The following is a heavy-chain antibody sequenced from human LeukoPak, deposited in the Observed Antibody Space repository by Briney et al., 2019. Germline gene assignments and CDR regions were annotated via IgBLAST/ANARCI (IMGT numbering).Heavy chain of an antibody. CDR3: ARGRYYYGSGSYYNYYYYYMDV. J-gene: IGHJ6*03. CDR2: IYYSGST. D-gene: IGHD3-10*01. CDR1: GGSISSYY. Sequence: NPSETLSLTCTVSGGSISSYYWSWIRQPPGKGLEWIGDIYYSGSTNYNPSLKSRVTISVDTSKNQFSLKLSSVTAADTAVYYCARGRYYYGSGSYYNYYYYYMDVWGKGPTVTVSS. V-gene: IGHV4-59*12.